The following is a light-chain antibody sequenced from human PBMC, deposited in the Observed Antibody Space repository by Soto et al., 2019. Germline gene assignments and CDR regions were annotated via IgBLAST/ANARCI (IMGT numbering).Light chain of an antibody. CDR3: SSYTNSSTRV. CDR1: SSDVGAYDF. Sequence: QSALTQPASVSGSPGQSIAISCTGTSSDVGAYDFVSWYQQHPDKAPKLMIHEVSHRPSGVSYRFSGSKSVNTATLTISGLQAEDEADYYCSSYTNSSTRVFGTGTKVTDL. CDR2: EVS. J-gene: IGLJ1*01. V-gene: IGLV2-14*03.